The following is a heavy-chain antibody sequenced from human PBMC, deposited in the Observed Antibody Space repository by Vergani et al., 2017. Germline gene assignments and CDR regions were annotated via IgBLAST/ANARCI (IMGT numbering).Heavy chain of an antibody. CDR2: VHYRGTT. D-gene: IGHD6-13*01. V-gene: IGHV4-30-4*01. CDR3: ARGSRAAGYSGPDS. CDR1: GDSITSGDYY. J-gene: IGHJ4*02. Sequence: QVPLQESGPGLLKPSQTLSLTCAVSGDSITSGDYYWTWIRQPPGKGLEWIGYVHYRGTTYYNPSLMNRLTISIDTSRDQFSLNLLSVTAADTAVYYCARGSRAAGYSGPDSWGQGTRVTVSS.